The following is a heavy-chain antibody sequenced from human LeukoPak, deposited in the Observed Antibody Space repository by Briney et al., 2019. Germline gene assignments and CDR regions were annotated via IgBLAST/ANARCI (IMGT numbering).Heavy chain of an antibody. J-gene: IGHJ4*02. CDR3: AKASWVSSTDAVR. D-gene: IGHD3-16*01. CDR2: IKGNDET. CDR1: GVSISSFD. V-gene: IGHV3-23*01. Sequence: GGSLCLSCTASGVSISSFDLSCVRQGPVRGLEGGSMIKGNDETFYPDSVKGRFTLYSDTSGNTVYFQLNTLRFEDTAIYYCAKASWVSSTDAVRGGQGPLATVS.